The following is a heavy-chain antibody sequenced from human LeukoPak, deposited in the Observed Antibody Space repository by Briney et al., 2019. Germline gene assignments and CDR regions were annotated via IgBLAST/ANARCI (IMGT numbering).Heavy chain of an antibody. CDR3: SCENTAVPGGDN. J-gene: IGHJ4*02. CDR2: IKQDGSEK. Sequence: GGSLRLSCVGSGFTFSNYLMSWVRQAPGKGVEWVANIKQDGSEKYYVDSVRGRFTVSRDNAKTSVYLQMNNLRVEDTAVYYCSCENTAVPGGDNWGQGTLVTVSS. D-gene: IGHD5-18*01. CDR1: GFTFSNYL. V-gene: IGHV3-7*01.